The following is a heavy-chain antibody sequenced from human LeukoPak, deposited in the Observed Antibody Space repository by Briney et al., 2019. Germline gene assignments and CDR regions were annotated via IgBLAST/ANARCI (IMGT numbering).Heavy chain of an antibody. CDR3: ARDLRDGYNSGSLGY. J-gene: IGHJ4*02. CDR2: IYSGGST. V-gene: IGHV3-53*01. Sequence: GGSLRLSCAASGFTVSSNYMSWVRQAPGKGLEWVSVIYSGGSTYYADSVKGRFTISRDNSKNTLYLQMNSLRAVDTAVYYCARDLRDGYNSGSLGYWGQGTLVTVSS. D-gene: IGHD5-24*01. CDR1: GFTVSSNY.